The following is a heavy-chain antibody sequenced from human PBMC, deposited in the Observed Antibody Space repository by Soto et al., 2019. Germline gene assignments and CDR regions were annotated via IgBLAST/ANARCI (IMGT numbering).Heavy chain of an antibody. D-gene: IGHD2-2*01. CDR1: GFTFRSYG. J-gene: IGHJ6*02. CDR2: IWFDGSKK. CDR3: ARDRLVPYGYGMDV. Sequence: QMQLVESGGGVVRPGRSLRLSCAASGFTFRSYGIHWVRQAPGKGLEWVALIWFDGSKKYYVDSVKGRFAVSSDNSKNTLYLQMNSLRVEDTAVYYCARDRLVPYGYGMDVWGQGTTVTVSS. V-gene: IGHV3-33*01.